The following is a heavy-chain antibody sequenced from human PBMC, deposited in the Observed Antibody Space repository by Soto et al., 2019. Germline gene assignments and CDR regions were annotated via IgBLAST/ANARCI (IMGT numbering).Heavy chain of an antibody. V-gene: IGHV2-5*02. Sequence: QITLKESGPTLVKPTQTLTLTCTFSGFSLSTSGVGVGWIRQPPGKALEWLALIYWDDDKRYSPSLKSRLTITKDTSKNQVVRTMTNMDPVDTATYYGAHVDGHYYGSGSYPFDYWGQGTLVTVSS. CDR3: AHVDGHYYGSGSYPFDY. CDR2: IYWDDDK. CDR1: GFSLSTSGVG. D-gene: IGHD3-10*01. J-gene: IGHJ4*02.